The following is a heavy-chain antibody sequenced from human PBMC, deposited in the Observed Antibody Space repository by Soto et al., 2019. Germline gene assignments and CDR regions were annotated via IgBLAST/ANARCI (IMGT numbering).Heavy chain of an antibody. CDR3: AGGSYRAFDY. J-gene: IGHJ4*02. CDR1: EFSASSNY. Sequence: GGSLRLSCAVSEFSASSNYLNWVRQAPGKGLEWVSGIYSGGATYYADSVKGRFTVSRDNSKNTLYLQMNSLRVEDTAVYYCAGGSYRAFDYWGLGTLVTVSS. D-gene: IGHD3-16*01. CDR2: IYSGGAT. V-gene: IGHV3-53*01.